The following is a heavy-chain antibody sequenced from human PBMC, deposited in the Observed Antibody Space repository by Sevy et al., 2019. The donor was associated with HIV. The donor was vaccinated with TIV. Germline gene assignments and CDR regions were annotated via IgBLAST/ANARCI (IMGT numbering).Heavy chain of an antibody. CDR3: AKDAYYYDGSGYSMSQWYYGMDV. CDR1: GSTFRTYA. D-gene: IGHD3-22*01. CDR2: ISGSGGDT. J-gene: IGHJ6*02. Sequence: GESLKISCAASGSTFRTYAMSWVRQAPGKGLEWVSDISGSGGDTYYADSVKGRFTISRDNSKNTLYLQMSSLRAEDTAVYYCAKDAYYYDGSGYSMSQWYYGMDVWGQGTTVTVSS. V-gene: IGHV3-23*01.